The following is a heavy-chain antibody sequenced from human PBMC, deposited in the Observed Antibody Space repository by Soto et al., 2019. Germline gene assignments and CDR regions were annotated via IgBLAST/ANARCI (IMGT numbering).Heavy chain of an antibody. J-gene: IGHJ4*02. V-gene: IGHV3-23*01. D-gene: IGHD6-13*01. CDR3: AKSPRSSRLNYFDY. CDR1: GFTFSSYA. CDR2: ISGSGGST. Sequence: GGSLRLCCAASGFTFSSYAMSWVRQAPGKGLEWVSAISGSGGSTYYADSVKGRFTISRDNSKNTLYLQMNSLRAEDTAVYYCAKSPRSSRLNYFDYWGQGTLVTVSS.